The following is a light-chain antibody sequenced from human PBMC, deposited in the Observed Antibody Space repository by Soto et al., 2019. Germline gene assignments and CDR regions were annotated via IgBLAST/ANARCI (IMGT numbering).Light chain of an antibody. J-gene: IGKJ1*01. CDR1: QSLRSS. Sequence: VMTHSPPTLSVSPGERATLSFRASQSLRSSLAWYQQKPGQAPRLLIYGASTRATGIPARFSGSGSGTEFTLTISSLQSEDFAVYYCQQYSIWRTFGQGTKVDIK. CDR3: QQYSIWRT. CDR2: GAS. V-gene: IGKV3-15*01.